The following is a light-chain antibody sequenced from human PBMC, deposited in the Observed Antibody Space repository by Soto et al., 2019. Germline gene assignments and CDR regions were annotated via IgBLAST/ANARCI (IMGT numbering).Light chain of an antibody. Sequence: QSVLTQPPSVTAVPGQKVTISCSRSSSNIGKNYVSWYQQLPGTAPKLLIYENNKRPSGIPDRFSGSKSGTSATLGITGLQTGDEADYYCGTWDSSLSAWVFGGGTKVTVL. CDR3: GTWDSSLSAWV. J-gene: IGLJ2*01. CDR2: ENN. V-gene: IGLV1-51*02. CDR1: SSNIGKNY.